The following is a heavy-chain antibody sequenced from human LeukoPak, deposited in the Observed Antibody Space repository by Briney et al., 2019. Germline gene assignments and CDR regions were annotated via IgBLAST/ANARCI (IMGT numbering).Heavy chain of an antibody. J-gene: IGHJ5*02. V-gene: IGHV4-30-4*07. Sequence: SETLSLTCAVSGGSISSGGYSWRWIRQPPGKGLEWIGYIYYSGSTYYNPSLKSRVTISVDTSKNQFSLKLSSVTAADTAVYYCASSKLTTVNWFDPWGQGTLVTVSS. D-gene: IGHD4-11*01. CDR3: ASSKLTTVNWFDP. CDR2: IYYSGST. CDR1: GGSISSGGYS.